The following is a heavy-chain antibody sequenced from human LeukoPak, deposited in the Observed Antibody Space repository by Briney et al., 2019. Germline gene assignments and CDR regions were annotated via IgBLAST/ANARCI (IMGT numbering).Heavy chain of an antibody. CDR1: GFTFSNYA. V-gene: IGHV3-30*02. J-gene: IGHJ4*02. CDR3: ARSLDGYSLFDY. D-gene: IGHD5-24*01. Sequence: GGSLRLSCAASGFTFSNYAMHWVRQAPGKGLEWVAYIRYDGSSAYYADFVKGRFTISRDNSKNTLYLQMHSLRAEDTAVYYCARSLDGYSLFDYWGQGTLVTVSS. CDR2: IRYDGSSA.